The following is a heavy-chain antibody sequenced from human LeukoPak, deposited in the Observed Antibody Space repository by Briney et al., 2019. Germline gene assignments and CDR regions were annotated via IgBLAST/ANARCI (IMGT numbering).Heavy chain of an antibody. D-gene: IGHD2-2*01. J-gene: IGHJ5*02. CDR3: ARLTYCSSTSCYWGRTGRLTGWFDP. CDR2: INHSGST. CDR1: GGSFIGYY. V-gene: IGHV4-34*01. Sequence: SETLSLTCAVYGGSFIGYYWSWIRQPPGKGLEWIGEINHSGSTNYNPSLKSRVTISVDTSKNRFSLQLSSVPAADTAVYYCARLTYCSSTSCYWGRTGRLTGWFDPWGQGTLVTVSS.